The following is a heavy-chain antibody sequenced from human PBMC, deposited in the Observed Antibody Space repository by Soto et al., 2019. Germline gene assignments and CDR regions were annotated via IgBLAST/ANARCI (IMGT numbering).Heavy chain of an antibody. D-gene: IGHD4-17*01. CDR1: GGSISSGDYY. CDR3: ARHDYGGNSGDNWFDP. J-gene: IGHJ5*02. Sequence: QVQLQESGPGLVKPSQTLSLTCTVSGGSISSGDYYWSWIRQPPGKGLEWIGYIYYSGSTYYNPSLKSRVTISVDTSKNQFSLKLSSVTAADTAVYYCARHDYGGNSGDNWFDPWGQGTLVTVSS. CDR2: IYYSGST. V-gene: IGHV4-30-4*01.